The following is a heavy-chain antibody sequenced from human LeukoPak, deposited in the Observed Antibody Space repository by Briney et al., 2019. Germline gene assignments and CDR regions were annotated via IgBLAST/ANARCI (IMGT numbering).Heavy chain of an antibody. D-gene: IGHD6-19*01. CDR3: ARASHIAVAGLFDY. CDR2: ISAYNGNT. V-gene: IGHV1-18*04. Sequence: ASVTVSCKASGYTFTSYGISWVRQAPGQGLEWMGWISAYNGNTNYAQKLQGRVTMTTDTSTSTAYMELRSLRSDDTAVYYCARASHIAVAGLFDYWGQGTLVTVYS. J-gene: IGHJ4*02. CDR1: GYTFTSYG.